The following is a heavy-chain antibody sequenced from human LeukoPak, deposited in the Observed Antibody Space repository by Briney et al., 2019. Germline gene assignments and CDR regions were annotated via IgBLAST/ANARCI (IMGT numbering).Heavy chain of an antibody. CDR2: IKQDGSVK. Sequence: PGGSLRLSCAASGFTFSSYWMSWVRQAPGKGLEWVANIKQDGSVKYYVDSVKVRFTISRDNAKSSLDLQMNSLRTEDTAVYYCARAIAAAGSLWGQGTLVTVSS. D-gene: IGHD6-13*01. V-gene: IGHV3-7*04. J-gene: IGHJ4*02. CDR1: GFTFSSYW. CDR3: ARAIAAAGSL.